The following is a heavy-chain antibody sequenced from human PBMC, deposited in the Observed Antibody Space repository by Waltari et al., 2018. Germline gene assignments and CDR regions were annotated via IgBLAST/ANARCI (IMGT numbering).Heavy chain of an antibody. J-gene: IGHJ4*02. CDR1: GFTLSSSY. D-gene: IGHD3-16*01. V-gene: IGHV3-74*01. Sequence: EVQLVESGGGLVQPGGSLRLSCEASGFTLSSSYMHWVRQVPGKGLVCVSRINTDGMSANSADSVKGRFTISRDNGKNTLYLQMNSLRAEDTAVYYCARDGGGNGYIHYWGQGTLVTVSS. CDR2: INTDGMSA. CDR3: ARDGGGNGYIHY.